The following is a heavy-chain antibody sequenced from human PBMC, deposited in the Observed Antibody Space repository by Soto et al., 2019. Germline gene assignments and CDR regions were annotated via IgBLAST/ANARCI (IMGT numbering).Heavy chain of an antibody. D-gene: IGHD2-2*03. CDR3: AREGNLGRWIQPLDS. J-gene: IGHJ4*02. CDR2: IHYNGNT. Sequence: SETQSLTSTVSGDYIRSYAWSWIRQPPGKGLEWIGNIHYNGNTKYSPSLKSRVTMSVDTSKNHFSLKLISVTAADTAVYFCAREGNLGRWIQPLDSWGQGTLVTVSS. V-gene: IGHV4-59*01. CDR1: GDYIRSYA.